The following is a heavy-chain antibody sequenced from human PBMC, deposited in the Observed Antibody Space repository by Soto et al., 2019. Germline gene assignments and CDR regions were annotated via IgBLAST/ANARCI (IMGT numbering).Heavy chain of an antibody. V-gene: IGHV1-18*01. CDR2: ISNYNGNT. Sequence: QVQLVQSGPEVKKPGASLKVSCKASGYSFSTYNISWVRQAPGQGLEWMGRISNYNGNTDYAQKFEGRLVMTTETSTSTAYMELTILTSDDAAVYYCARTSVVNSLDYWGQGTLVSVSS. CDR3: ARTSVVNSLDY. J-gene: IGHJ4*02. D-gene: IGHD2-21*01. CDR1: GYSFSTYN.